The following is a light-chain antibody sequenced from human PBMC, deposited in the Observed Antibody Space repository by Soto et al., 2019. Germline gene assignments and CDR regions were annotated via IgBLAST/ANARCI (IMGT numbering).Light chain of an antibody. J-gene: IGLJ1*01. CDR2: DVS. CDR3: SSYTSSSNPYV. CDR1: SSDVGGYNY. Sequence: QSVLTQPPCVSLSPGQSITISCTGTSSDVGGYNYVSWYQQHPGKAPKLMIYDVSNRPSGVSNRFSGSKSGNTASLTISGLQAEDEADYYCSSYTSSSNPYVFGTGTKVTVL. V-gene: IGLV2-14*01.